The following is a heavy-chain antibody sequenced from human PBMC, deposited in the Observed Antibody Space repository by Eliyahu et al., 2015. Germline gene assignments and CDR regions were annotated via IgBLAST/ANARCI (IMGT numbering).Heavy chain of an antibody. D-gene: IGHD6-19*01. CDR2: IDPSDSYT. CDR3: ARHDKYTSGWYYFDH. J-gene: IGHJ4*02. V-gene: IGHV5-10-1*03. CDR1: XXIFTSYW. Sequence: EVQLXQSGAEXKKPGKSLRISCKGSXXIFTSYWISWVRQVPGKGLEWMGRIDPSDSYTNYSPSFQGHVTMSVDRSISTAYLQLSSLRASDTAMYYCARHDKYTSGWYYFDHWGQGTLVTASS.